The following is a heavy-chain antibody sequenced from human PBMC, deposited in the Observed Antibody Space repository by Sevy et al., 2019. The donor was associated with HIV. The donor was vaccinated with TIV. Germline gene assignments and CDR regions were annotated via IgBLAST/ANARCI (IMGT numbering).Heavy chain of an antibody. Sequence: ASVKVSCKASGGTFSSYAISWVRQAPGQGLEWMGGIIPIFGTANYAQKFQGRVTITADKSTSTAYMELSSLRSEDTVVYYCARALSMVRGVGFDYWGQGTLVTVSS. V-gene: IGHV1-69*06. CDR1: GGTFSSYA. J-gene: IGHJ4*02. CDR3: ARALSMVRGVGFDY. D-gene: IGHD3-10*01. CDR2: IIPIFGTA.